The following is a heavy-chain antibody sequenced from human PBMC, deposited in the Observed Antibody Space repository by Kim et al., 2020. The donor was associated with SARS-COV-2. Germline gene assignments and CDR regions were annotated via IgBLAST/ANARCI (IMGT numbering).Heavy chain of an antibody. V-gene: IGHV3-7*01. J-gene: IGHJ6*02. D-gene: IGHD3-16*02. CDR2: IKQDGSEK. Sequence: GGSLRLSCAASGFTFSSYWMSWVRQAPGKGLEWVANIKQDGSEKYYVDSVKGRFTISRDNAKNSLYLQMNSLRAEDTAVYYCARDQDYVWGSYRPVSMGMDVWGQGTTVTVSS. CDR3: ARDQDYVWGSYRPVSMGMDV. CDR1: GFTFSSYW.